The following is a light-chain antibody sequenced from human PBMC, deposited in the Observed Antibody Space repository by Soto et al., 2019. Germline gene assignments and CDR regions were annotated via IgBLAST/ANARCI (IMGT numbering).Light chain of an antibody. CDR2: AAS. J-gene: IGKJ1*01. Sequence: DIQMTQSPSSLSASVGDRVTITCRASQSISSYLNWYQQKPGKAPKHLIYAASSLPSGSPSRLSGSGSGTDFTLSFWSLLPEDFATDYCQESYSSPHPCGQGTKA. CDR1: QSISSY. V-gene: IGKV1-39*01. CDR3: QESYSSPHP.